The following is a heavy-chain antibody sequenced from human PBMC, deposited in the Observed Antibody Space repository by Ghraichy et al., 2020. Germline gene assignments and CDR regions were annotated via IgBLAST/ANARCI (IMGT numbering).Heavy chain of an antibody. D-gene: IGHD6-13*01. CDR1: GGTFSSYA. CDR2: IIPIFGTA. CDR3: ARDGRYSSSRNWFDP. J-gene: IGHJ5*02. V-gene: IGHV1-69*13. Sequence: SVKVSCKASGGTFSSYAISWVRQAPGQGLEWMGGIIPIFGTANYAQKFQGRVTITADESTSTAYMELSSLRSEDTAVYYCARDGRYSSSRNWFDPWGQGTLVTVSS.